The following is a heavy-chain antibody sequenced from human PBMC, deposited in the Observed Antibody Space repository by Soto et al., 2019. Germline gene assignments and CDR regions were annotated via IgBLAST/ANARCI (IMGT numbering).Heavy chain of an antibody. J-gene: IGHJ4*02. CDR3: ARHGRGVGARPLDY. CDR1: GFSLSNARMG. CDR2: IFSNDEK. Sequence: KESGPVLVRPTETLTLTCTVSGFSLSNARMGVTWIRQPPGKALEWLAHIFSNDEKSYSTSLKSRLTISKDTSKSQVVLTMTNMDPVDTATYYCARHGRGVGARPLDYWGQGTLVTVSS. D-gene: IGHD1-26*01. V-gene: IGHV2-26*01.